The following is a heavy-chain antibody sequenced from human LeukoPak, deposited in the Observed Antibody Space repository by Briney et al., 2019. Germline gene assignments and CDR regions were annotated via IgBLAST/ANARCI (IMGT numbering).Heavy chain of an antibody. CDR2: ISWNSGII. CDR1: GFTFSSYA. Sequence: GGSLRLSCAASGFTFSSYAMSWVRQAPGKGLEWVSGISWNSGIIGYADSVKGRFTISRDNAKNSLYLQMNSLRAEDTALYYCAKDIGSGSYYYFDYWGQGTLVTVSS. V-gene: IGHV3-9*01. CDR3: AKDIGSGSYYYFDY. D-gene: IGHD3-10*01. J-gene: IGHJ4*02.